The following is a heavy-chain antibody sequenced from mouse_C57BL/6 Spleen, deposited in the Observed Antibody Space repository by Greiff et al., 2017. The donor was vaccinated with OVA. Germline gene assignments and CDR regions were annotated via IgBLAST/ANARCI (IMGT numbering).Heavy chain of an antibody. J-gene: IGHJ2*01. Sequence: QVQLQQPGAELVRPGSSVKLSCKASGYTFTSYWMDWVKQRPGQGLEWIGNIYPSDSETHYNQKFKDKATLTVDKSSSTAYMQLSSLTSEDSAVYYCARRAPSFYYGSSLDYWGQGTTLTVSS. D-gene: IGHD1-1*01. V-gene: IGHV1-61*01. CDR2: IYPSDSET. CDR3: ARRAPSFYYGSSLDY. CDR1: GYTFTSYW.